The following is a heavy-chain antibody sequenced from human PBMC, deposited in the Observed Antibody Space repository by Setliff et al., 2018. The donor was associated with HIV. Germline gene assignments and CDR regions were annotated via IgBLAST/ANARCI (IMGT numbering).Heavy chain of an antibody. J-gene: IGHJ4*02. CDR3: AGSRGYFVQAG. D-gene: IGHD3-22*01. Sequence: GESLKISCQGSGYVFTSHWIGWVRQQAGKGLEWMGIIYPGDSDARYGPSFQGQVTISADKSISTAYLQWSSLKASDTAIYYCAGSRGYFVQAGWGQGTLVTVSS. CDR1: GYVFTSHW. V-gene: IGHV5-51*01. CDR2: IYPGDSDA.